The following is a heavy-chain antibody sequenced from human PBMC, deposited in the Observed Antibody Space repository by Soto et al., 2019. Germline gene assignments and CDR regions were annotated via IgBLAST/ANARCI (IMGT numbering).Heavy chain of an antibody. CDR1: GFTFSNAW. CDR2: IKSKYNGGTT. J-gene: IGHJ4*02. D-gene: IGHD3-10*01. CDR3: SPGGYYFDY. V-gene: IGHV3-15*07. Sequence: EVQLAESGGALVKPGGSLRLSCAGSGFTFSNAWMNWVRQAPGKGLEWVGRIKSKYNGGTTDYAAPVKGRFTISRDDSKDTVILQMNSLKIEDTAVYYCSPGGYYFDYWGLGTLVTVSS.